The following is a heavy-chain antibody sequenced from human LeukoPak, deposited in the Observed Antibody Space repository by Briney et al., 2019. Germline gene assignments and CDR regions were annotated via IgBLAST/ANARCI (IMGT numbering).Heavy chain of an antibody. CDR3: AKAFLGYCSSTSCYTFDY. D-gene: IGHD2-2*02. J-gene: IGHJ4*02. Sequence: GGSLRLSCAASGFTFSISWMSWVRQAPGKGLEWVANIKQDGSEKYYVDSVKGRFTISRDNAKNSVYLQMNSLRAEDTAVYYCAKAFLGYCSSTSCYTFDYWGQGTLVTVSS. CDR2: IKQDGSEK. CDR1: GFTFSISW. V-gene: IGHV3-7*01.